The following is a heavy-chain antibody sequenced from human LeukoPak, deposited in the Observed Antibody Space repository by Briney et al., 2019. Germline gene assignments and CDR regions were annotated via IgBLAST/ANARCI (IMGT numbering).Heavy chain of an antibody. V-gene: IGHV4-34*01. Sequence: SETLSLTCAVSGGSLSGYYWSWIRQPPGKGLEWIGEINHSGSTNYNPSLKSRVTISVDTSKNQFSLKLSSVTAADTAVYYCARRGRLLWFGELLVPYYFDYWGQGTLVTVSS. CDR1: GGSLSGYY. J-gene: IGHJ4*02. CDR3: ARRGRLLWFGELLVPYYFDY. CDR2: INHSGST. D-gene: IGHD3-10*01.